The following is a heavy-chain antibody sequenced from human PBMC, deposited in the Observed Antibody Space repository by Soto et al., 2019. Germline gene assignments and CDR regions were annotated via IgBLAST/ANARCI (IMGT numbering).Heavy chain of an antibody. CDR3: AKDLGLYSSGWYDY. V-gene: IGHV3-23*01. CDR1: GFSFSNYA. D-gene: IGHD6-19*01. CDR2: ISGSGVST. J-gene: IGHJ4*02. Sequence: EVQLLESGGGLVQPGGSLRLSCAASGFSFSNYAMSWVRQAPGKGLEWVSAISGSGVSTNYPDSVKGRFTISRDNSKNMLYLQMNSLRAEDTAVYYSAKDLGLYSSGWYDYWGQGTLLTVSS.